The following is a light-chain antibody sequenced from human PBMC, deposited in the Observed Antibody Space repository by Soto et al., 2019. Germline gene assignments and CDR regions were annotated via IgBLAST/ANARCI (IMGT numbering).Light chain of an antibody. V-gene: IGKV3-20*01. Sequence: EIVLTQSPGTLSLSPGERATLSCRTSQSVRNSFLAWYQQKPGQAPRRLIYAASSRAAGIPDRFSGSGSGTDFTLTISRLEPEDFGVFYCQQFVSSPYTFGQGTKLEI. CDR3: QQFVSSPYT. CDR1: QSVRNSF. J-gene: IGKJ2*01. CDR2: AAS.